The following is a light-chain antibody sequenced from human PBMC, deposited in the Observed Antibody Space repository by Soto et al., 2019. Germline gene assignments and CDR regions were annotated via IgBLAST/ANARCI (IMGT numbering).Light chain of an antibody. CDR3: SSYTSSSTRV. J-gene: IGLJ3*02. V-gene: IGLV2-14*01. CDR1: SSDVGGYNY. CDR2: EVS. Sequence: QSALTQPASVSGSPGQSITISCTGTSSDVGGYNYVSWYQQHPGKAPKLMIYEVSNRPSGVSNRFSGSKSGNTASLTISGRQAEDDADYYCSSYTSSSTRVFGGGTELTVL.